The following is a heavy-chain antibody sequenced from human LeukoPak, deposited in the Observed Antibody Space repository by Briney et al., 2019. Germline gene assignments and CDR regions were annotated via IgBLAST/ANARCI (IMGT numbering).Heavy chain of an antibody. Sequence: LSETLSLTCTVSGDAVYYWNWIRQPAGKGLEWIGRIYNNESTWSNPSLKSRVSMSIDTSKNQFSLKLSSVTAADAAVYYCASDIGKHFSGLDHYYYDFWGPGTLVTVSS. CDR3: ASDIGKHFSGLDHYYYDF. D-gene: IGHD2-15*01. CDR1: GDAVYY. V-gene: IGHV4-4*07. CDR2: IYNNEST. J-gene: IGHJ4*02.